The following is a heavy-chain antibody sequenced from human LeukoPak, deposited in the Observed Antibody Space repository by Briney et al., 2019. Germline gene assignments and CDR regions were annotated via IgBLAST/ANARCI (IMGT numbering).Heavy chain of an antibody. CDR3: ARGRLQLPTPYDY. CDR2: IIPIFGTA. D-gene: IGHD5-24*01. CDR1: GGTFSSYA. J-gene: IGHJ4*02. V-gene: IGHV1-69*13. Sequence: SVKVSCKASGGTFSSYAISWVRQAPGQGLEWMGGIIPIFGTANYAQKFQGRVTITADESTSTAYMELSSLRSEDTAVYYCARGRLQLPTPYDYWGQGTLVTVSS.